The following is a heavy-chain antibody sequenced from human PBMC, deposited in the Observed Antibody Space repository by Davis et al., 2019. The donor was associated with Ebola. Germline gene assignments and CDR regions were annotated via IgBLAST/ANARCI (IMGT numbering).Heavy chain of an antibody. CDR3: ARAPAASDYYYYGMDV. CDR2: ISSSGSTI. J-gene: IGHJ6*02. D-gene: IGHD2-2*01. V-gene: IGHV3-11*04. Sequence: GGSLRLSCAASGFTFSGYYMSWIRQAPGKGLEWVSYISSSGSTIYYADSVKGRFTISRDNSKNTLYLQMNSLRAEDTAVYYCARAPAASDYYYYGMDVWGQGTTVTVSS. CDR1: GFTFSGYY.